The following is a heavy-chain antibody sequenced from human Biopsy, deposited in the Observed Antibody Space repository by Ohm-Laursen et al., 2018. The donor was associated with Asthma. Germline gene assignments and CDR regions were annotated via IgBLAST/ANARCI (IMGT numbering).Heavy chain of an antibody. J-gene: IGHJ3*02. Sequence: VASVKVSCKASGYTFINYAIHWVRQAPGHSLEWMGWINAANGNTKYSQKFQGRLTITRDTSASTAYMELTSLRSEDTAAYYRARTYYDFLTGQVKDAFGIWGQGTMVTVSS. CDR1: GYTFINYA. CDR3: ARTYYDFLTGQVKDAFGI. V-gene: IGHV1-3*01. D-gene: IGHD3-9*01. CDR2: INAANGNT.